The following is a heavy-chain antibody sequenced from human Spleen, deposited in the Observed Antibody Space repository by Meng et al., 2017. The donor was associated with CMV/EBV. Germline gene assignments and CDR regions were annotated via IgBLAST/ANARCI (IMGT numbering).Heavy chain of an antibody. CDR3: AKGRCPSCSTIDY. CDR1: GFTFDDYA. V-gene: IGHV3-43D*03. D-gene: IGHD2-2*01. CDR2: ISWDGGST. J-gene: IGHJ4*02. Sequence: ETLSLTCAASGFTFDDYAMRWVRQAPGKGLEWVSLISWDGGSTYYADSVKGRFTISRDNSKNSLYLQMNSLRAEDTALYYYAKGRCPSCSTIDYWGQGTLVTVSS.